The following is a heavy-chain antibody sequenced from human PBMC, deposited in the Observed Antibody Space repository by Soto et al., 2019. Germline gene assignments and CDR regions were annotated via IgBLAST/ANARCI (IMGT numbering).Heavy chain of an antibody. D-gene: IGHD2-2*02. CDR3: TRGYCSSTSCYRGGHHYGMDV. J-gene: IGHJ6*02. CDR1: GFAFGDYA. Sequence: GGSVRLACTASGFAFGDYAMSLVRQSPGKGLEWVGFIRSKAYGGTTEYAASVKGRFTISRDDSKSIAYLQMNSLKTEDTAVYYCTRGYCSSTSCYRGGHHYGMDVWGQGTTVTLFS. V-gene: IGHV3-49*04. CDR2: IRSKAYGGTT.